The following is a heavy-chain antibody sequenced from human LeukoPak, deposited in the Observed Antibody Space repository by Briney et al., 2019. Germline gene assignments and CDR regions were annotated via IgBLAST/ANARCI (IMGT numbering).Heavy chain of an antibody. CDR1: GYTFTSHA. CDR3: ARDGGDWPFDY. Sequence: ASVKVSCNASGYTFTSHAMNWVPQAPGQGLEWMGWINTNTENPTYAQGFTGRFVFSLDTSVSTAYLQISSLKAEDTAVYYCARDGGDWPFDYWGQGTLVTVSS. CDR2: INTNTENP. J-gene: IGHJ4*02. D-gene: IGHD2-21*02. V-gene: IGHV7-4-1*02.